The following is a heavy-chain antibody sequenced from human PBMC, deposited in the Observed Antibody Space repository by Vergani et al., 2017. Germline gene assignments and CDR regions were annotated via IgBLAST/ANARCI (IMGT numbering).Heavy chain of an antibody. CDR3: ARVGADYDILTGIRYYFDY. J-gene: IGHJ4*02. Sequence: EVQLVESGGGLVKPGGSLRLSCAASGFTFSSYSMNWVRQAPGKGLEWVSSISSSSSYIYYADSVKGRLTISRDNAKNSLYLQMNSLRAEDTAVYYCARVGADYDILTGIRYYFDYWGQGTLVTVSS. CDR2: ISSSSSYI. D-gene: IGHD3-9*01. CDR1: GFTFSSYS. V-gene: IGHV3-21*01.